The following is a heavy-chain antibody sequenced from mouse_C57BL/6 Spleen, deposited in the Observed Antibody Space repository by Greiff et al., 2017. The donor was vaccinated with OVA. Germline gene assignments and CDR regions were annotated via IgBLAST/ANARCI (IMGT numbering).Heavy chain of an antibody. CDR3: ARAHDGPGGY. D-gene: IGHD2-3*01. CDR2: INPSTGGT. CDR1: GYSFTGYY. J-gene: IGHJ2*01. V-gene: IGHV1-42*01. Sequence: VQLQQSGPELVKPGASVKISCKASGYSFTGYYMNWVKQSPEKSLEWIGEINPSTGGTTYNQKFKAKATLTVDKSSSTAYMQLKSLTSEDSAVYYCARAHDGPGGYWGQGTTLTVSS.